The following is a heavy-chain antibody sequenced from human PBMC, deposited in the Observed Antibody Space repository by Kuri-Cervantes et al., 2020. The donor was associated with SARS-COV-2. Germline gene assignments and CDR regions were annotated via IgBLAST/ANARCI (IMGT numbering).Heavy chain of an antibody. V-gene: IGHV3-21*01. D-gene: IGHD6-19*01. Sequence: GGSLRLSCAASGFTFSSYSMNWVRQAPGKGLEWVSSISSSSSYIYYADSVKGRFTISRDNSKNTLYLQMNSLRAEDTAVYYCANDRAAVAVGLAPLDYWGQGTLVTVSS. CDR3: ANDRAAVAVGLAPLDY. CDR1: GFTFSSYS. J-gene: IGHJ4*02. CDR2: ISSSSSYI.